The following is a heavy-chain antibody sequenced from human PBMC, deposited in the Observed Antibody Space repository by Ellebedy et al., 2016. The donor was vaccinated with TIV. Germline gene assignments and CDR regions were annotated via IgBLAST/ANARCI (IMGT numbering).Heavy chain of an antibody. V-gene: IGHV3-7*01. Sequence: PGGSLRLSCAASGFTFSNSWMTWVRQAPGKGLEWVAYINQDGNEINYGDSVKGRFTISRDNAKNSLYLQMNGLRAEDTAVYYCARDPAYSALDIWGQGTIVTVSS. D-gene: IGHD2-15*01. CDR3: ARDPAYSALDI. J-gene: IGHJ3*02. CDR1: GFTFSNSW. CDR2: INQDGNEI.